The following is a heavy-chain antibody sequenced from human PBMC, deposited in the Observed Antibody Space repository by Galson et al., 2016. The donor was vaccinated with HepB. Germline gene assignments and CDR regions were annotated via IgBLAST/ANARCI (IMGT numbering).Heavy chain of an antibody. CDR3: ARPYFTSAGCYYDAFDI. D-gene: IGHD2-2*01. CDR2: IDWDDDK. V-gene: IGHV2-70*10. J-gene: IGHJ3*02. CDR1: GFSLSTSAMS. Sequence: PALVKPTQTLTLTCNLSGFSLSTSAMSVSWIRQPPGKALEWVARIDWDDDKYYSTSLKSRRTISKDTSNNQVVLTMTNMDSVDTATYYCARPYFTSAGCYYDAFDIWGQGTMVTVSS.